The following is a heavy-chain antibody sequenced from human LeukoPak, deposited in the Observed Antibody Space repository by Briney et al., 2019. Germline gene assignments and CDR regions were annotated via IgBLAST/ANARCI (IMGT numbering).Heavy chain of an antibody. CDR3: ARDYDYGDYGLREEYYYYYMDV. J-gene: IGHJ6*03. CDR2: IIPILGIA. CDR1: GGTFSSYA. Sequence: GASVKVSGKASGGTFSSYAISWVRQAPGQGLEWMGRIIPILGIANYAQKFQGRVTITADKSTSTAYMELSSLRSEDTAVYYCARDYDYGDYGLREEYYYYYMDVWGKGTTVTVSS. V-gene: IGHV1-69*04. D-gene: IGHD4-17*01.